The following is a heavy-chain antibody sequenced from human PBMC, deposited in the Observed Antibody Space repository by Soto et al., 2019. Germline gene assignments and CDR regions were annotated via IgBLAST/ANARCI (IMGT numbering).Heavy chain of an antibody. V-gene: IGHV4-30-4*01. CDR3: TTLPDGYTSGLDY. CDR2: IYYTGNT. J-gene: IGHJ4*02. CDR1: GASISSGDYY. Sequence: QVQLQESGPGLVKPSQTLSLSCTVSGASISSGDYYWSWIRQPPGKGLEWIGYIYYTGNTVFNPSLKSRVSISVDTSKNQFSLKLNPVTAADTAVYYCTTLPDGYTSGLDYWGQGPLVTVPS. D-gene: IGHD5-12*01.